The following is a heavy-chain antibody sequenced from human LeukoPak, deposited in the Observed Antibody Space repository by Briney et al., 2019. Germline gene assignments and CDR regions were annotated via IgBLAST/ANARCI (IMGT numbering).Heavy chain of an antibody. CDR3: VRDPD. J-gene: IGHJ4*02. Sequence: PGGSLRLSCAASGFRFSDYWMNWVRQAPGKGPEWVANIKEDGSEKYYVDSVKGRFTISRDNAKNSVDLQMNRLRGEDTAVYYCVRDPDWGQGTLVTVSS. CDR1: GFRFSDYW. CDR2: IKEDGSEK. V-gene: IGHV3-7*01.